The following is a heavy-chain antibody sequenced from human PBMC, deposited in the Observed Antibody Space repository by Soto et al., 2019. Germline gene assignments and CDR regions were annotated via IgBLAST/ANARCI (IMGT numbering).Heavy chain of an antibody. Sequence: QVQLEQSGPEVKKPGSSVKVSCKASGGTFRDSAISWVRQAPGQGLEWMGGIMPIFRTPDYAQKFQGRVTITADESASTAYMELTGLRSDYTAVYYCARDNDRPQLGGNYYYILDVWGHGTTVTVSS. CDR2: IMPIFRTP. CDR3: ARDNDRPQLGGNYYYILDV. V-gene: IGHV1-69*12. D-gene: IGHD1-1*01. CDR1: GGTFRDSA. J-gene: IGHJ6*02.